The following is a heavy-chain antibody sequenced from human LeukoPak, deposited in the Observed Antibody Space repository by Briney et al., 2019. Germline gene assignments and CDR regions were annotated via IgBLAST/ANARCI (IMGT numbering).Heavy chain of an antibody. J-gene: IGHJ4*02. CDR3: ARDRGYYDSSGYYENLFDY. V-gene: IGHV3-21*01. CDR2: ISSSSSYI. CDR1: GFTFSSYS. D-gene: IGHD3-22*01. Sequence: GRSLRLSCAASGFTFSSYSMNWVRQAPGKGLEWVSSISSSSSYIYYADSVKGRFTISRDNAKNSLYLQMNSLRAEDTAVYYCARDRGYYDSSGYYENLFDYWGQGTLVTVSS.